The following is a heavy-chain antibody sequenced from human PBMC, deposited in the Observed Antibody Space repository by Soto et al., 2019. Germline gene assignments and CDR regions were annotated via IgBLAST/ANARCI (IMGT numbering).Heavy chain of an antibody. J-gene: IGHJ5*02. Sequence: SETLSLTCAVSGYSISSGCYWGWLRQPPGKGLEWIGSIYHSGSTYYNPSLKSRVTISVDTSKNQFSLKLSSVTAADTAVYYCARVPNSSSWYPSNWFDPWGQGTLVTVSS. CDR2: IYHSGST. V-gene: IGHV4-38-2*01. D-gene: IGHD6-13*01. CDR1: GYSISSGCY. CDR3: ARVPNSSSWYPSNWFDP.